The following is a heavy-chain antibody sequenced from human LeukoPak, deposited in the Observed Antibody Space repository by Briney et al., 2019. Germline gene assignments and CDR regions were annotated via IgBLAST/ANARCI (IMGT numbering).Heavy chain of an antibody. Sequence: GGSLRLSCAASGFTFDDYGMSWVRQAPGKGLEWVAVISYDGSNKYYADSVKGRFTISRDNSKNTLYLQMNSLRAEDTAVYYCAREDAIFGVVTTYYYGMDVWGQGTTVTVSS. V-gene: IGHV3-30*03. D-gene: IGHD3-3*01. J-gene: IGHJ6*02. CDR1: GFTFDDYG. CDR3: AREDAIFGVVTTYYYGMDV. CDR2: ISYDGSNK.